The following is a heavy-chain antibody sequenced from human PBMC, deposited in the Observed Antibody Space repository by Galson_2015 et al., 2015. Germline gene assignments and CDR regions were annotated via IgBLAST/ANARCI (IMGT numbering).Heavy chain of an antibody. CDR2: ISAYTGKT. CDR1: GYTFTSYG. CDR3: ARVPAQYYDVCSGCPDAVDFVDC. Sequence: SVKVSCKASGYTFTSYGISWVRQPPGQGLEWMEWISAYTGKTNYAKKLQSRATMTTDTPTSTAYMELRSLGSDDPAVYYCARVPAQYYDVCSGCPDAVDFVDCWGNASLVTVSS. V-gene: IGHV1-18*04. J-gene: IGHJ4*01. D-gene: IGHD3-3*01.